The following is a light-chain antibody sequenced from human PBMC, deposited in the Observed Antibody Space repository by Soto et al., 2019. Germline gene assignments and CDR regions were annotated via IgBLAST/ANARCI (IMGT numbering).Light chain of an antibody. Sequence: QSVLTQSPSASASLGASVKLTCTLSSGHSSYAIAWLQQQPEKGPRYLMKLNSDGSHSKGDGIPDRFSGSTSGAERYLTISSLQSEDEADYYCQTWGTGIAVFGGGTQLTVL. V-gene: IGLV4-69*01. CDR2: LNSDGSH. CDR1: SGHSSYA. CDR3: QTWGTGIAV. J-gene: IGLJ7*01.